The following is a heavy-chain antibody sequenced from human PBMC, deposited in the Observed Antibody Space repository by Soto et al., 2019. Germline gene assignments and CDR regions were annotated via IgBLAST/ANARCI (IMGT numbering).Heavy chain of an antibody. J-gene: IGHJ4*02. CDR2: ISIRGGDE. CDR1: GFTFSSYA. V-gene: IGHV3-30*03. CDR3: ARGTIVARQHLDY. D-gene: IGHD1-1*01. Sequence: QVQLVESGGGVVQPGKSLRLSCAASGFTFSSYAMHWARQAPGKGREWVTVISIRGGDEYYAESVRGRFTISRDDSKNTLYLQMDSVRVEDTAVYYGARGTIVARQHLDYWCQGTLVTVSS.